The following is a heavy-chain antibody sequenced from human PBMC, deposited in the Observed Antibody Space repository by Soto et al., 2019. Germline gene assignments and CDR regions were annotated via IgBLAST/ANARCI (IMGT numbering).Heavy chain of an antibody. J-gene: IGHJ5*02. CDR2: IYPGDSDT. Sequence: PGESLKISCKGSGYSFTSYWIGWVRQMPGKGLEWMGIIYPGDSDTSYSPSFQGHVTISADKSISTAYLQWDSLRASDTAMYYCARGGPQVVHNWVDPWGQGTLVTVSS. CDR3: ARGGPQVVHNWVDP. CDR1: GYSFTSYW. V-gene: IGHV5-51*01. D-gene: IGHD2-15*01.